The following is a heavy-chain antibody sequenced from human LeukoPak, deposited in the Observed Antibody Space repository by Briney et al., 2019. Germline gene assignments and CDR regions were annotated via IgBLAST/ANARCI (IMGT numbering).Heavy chain of an antibody. D-gene: IGHD5-12*01. V-gene: IGHV3-48*03. J-gene: IGHJ3*01. CDR1: GFSLSSHE. CDR2: ISPDGTTT. Sequence: PGGSLRLSCVASGFSLSSHEMSWLRQAPGKGLEWVSYISPDGTTTFYADSVKGRFTISRDNAENSLYVQMNSLRADDTAIYYCARDRYDGGDAFDVWGQGTMVTVSS. CDR3: ARDRYDGGDAFDV.